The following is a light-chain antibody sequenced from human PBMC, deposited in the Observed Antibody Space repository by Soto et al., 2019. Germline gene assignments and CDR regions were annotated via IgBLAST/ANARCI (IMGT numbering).Light chain of an antibody. CDR2: DAS. V-gene: IGKV3D-20*01. J-gene: IGKJ2*01. CDR3: QQYGSSPGYT. Sequence: EIVLTQSPATLSLYPGERATLSCGASQSVSSSYLAWYQQKPGLAPRLLIYDASSRATGIPDMFSGSGSGTDFTLTISRLEPEDFAVYYCQQYGSSPGYTFGQGTKLEIK. CDR1: QSVSSSY.